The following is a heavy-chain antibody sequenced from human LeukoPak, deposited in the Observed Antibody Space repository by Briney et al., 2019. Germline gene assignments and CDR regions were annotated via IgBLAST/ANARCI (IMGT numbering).Heavy chain of an antibody. CDR1: GGTFSSYA. Sequence: GASVKVSCKASGGTFSSYAISWVRQAPGQGLEWMGRIIPILGIANYAQKFQGRVTITADKSTSTAYMELSSLRSDDTAVYYCARGPNKWELHDWGQGTLVTVSS. J-gene: IGHJ4*02. V-gene: IGHV1-69*04. CDR2: IIPILGIA. CDR3: ARGPNKWELHD. D-gene: IGHD1-26*01.